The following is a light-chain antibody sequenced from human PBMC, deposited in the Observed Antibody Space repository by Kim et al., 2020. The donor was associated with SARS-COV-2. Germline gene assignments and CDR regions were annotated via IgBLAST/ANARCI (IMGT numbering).Light chain of an antibody. CDR2: DAS. CDR1: QSISSW. V-gene: IGKV1-5*01. J-gene: IGKJ4*01. CDR3: QQYHSYSLT. Sequence: ASVGDRVTITCRASQSISSWLAWYQHKPGKAPKLLIYDASSLESGVPLRFSGSGSGTEFTLTITSLQPDDFATYYCQQYHSYSLTFGGGTKVDIK.